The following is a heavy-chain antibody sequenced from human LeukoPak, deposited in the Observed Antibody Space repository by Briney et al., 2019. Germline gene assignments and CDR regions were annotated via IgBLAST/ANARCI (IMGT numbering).Heavy chain of an antibody. CDR1: GGSFSGYY. J-gene: IGHJ4*02. CDR3: ARVTTNSFWSGYYMNYDY. V-gene: IGHV4-34*01. Sequence: SETLSLTCAVYGGSFSGYYWSWIRQPPGKGLEWIGEINHSGSTNYNPSLKSRVTISVDTSKNQFSLKLSSVTAADTAVYYCARVTTNSFWSGYYMNYDYWGQGTLVTVSS. CDR2: INHSGST. D-gene: IGHD3-3*01.